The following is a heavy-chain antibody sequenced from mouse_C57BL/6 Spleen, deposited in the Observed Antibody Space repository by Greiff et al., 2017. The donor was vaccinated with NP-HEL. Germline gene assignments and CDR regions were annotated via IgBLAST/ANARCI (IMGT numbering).Heavy chain of an antibody. Sequence: QVQLQQPGPELVKPGASVKLSCKASGYTFTSYWMHWVKQRPGQGLEWIGNINPSNGGTNYNEKFKSKATLTVDKSSSTAYMQLSSLTSEDSAVYYCARATVVEVWYFDVWGTGTTVTVSS. CDR1: GYTFTSYW. V-gene: IGHV1-53*01. J-gene: IGHJ1*03. CDR3: ARATVVEVWYFDV. CDR2: INPSNGGT. D-gene: IGHD1-1*01.